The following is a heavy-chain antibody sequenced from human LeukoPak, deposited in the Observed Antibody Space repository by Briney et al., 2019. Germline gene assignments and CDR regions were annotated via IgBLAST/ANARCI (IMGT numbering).Heavy chain of an antibody. D-gene: IGHD2-21*02. Sequence: GGSLRLSCAASGFTFRSHAMNWVRQAPGKGLEWVSSITSSSTYIYYADSVKGRSTISRDNARNSLYLQMNSLRAEDTAVYYRASPLAYCGGDCYSRFDYWGQGTLVTVSS. CDR3: ASPLAYCGGDCYSRFDY. CDR2: ITSSSTYI. CDR1: GFTFRSHA. J-gene: IGHJ4*02. V-gene: IGHV3-21*04.